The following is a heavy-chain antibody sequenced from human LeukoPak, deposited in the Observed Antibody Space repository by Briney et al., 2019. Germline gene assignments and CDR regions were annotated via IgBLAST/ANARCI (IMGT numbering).Heavy chain of an antibody. Sequence: ASVKVPCKASGYTFTSYEINWVRQATGQGLEWMGWMHPNSGNTGYAQKFQGRVTMTRDTSITTAYMELSSLRSEDTAVYYCARGRGGSYFSDFDYWGQGTLVTVSS. CDR2: MHPNSGNT. CDR3: ARGRGGSYFSDFDY. CDR1: GYTFTSYE. D-gene: IGHD1-26*01. J-gene: IGHJ4*02. V-gene: IGHV1-8*01.